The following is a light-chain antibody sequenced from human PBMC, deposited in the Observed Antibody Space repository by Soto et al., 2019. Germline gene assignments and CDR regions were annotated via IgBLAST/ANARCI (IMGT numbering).Light chain of an antibody. CDR2: GAS. Sequence: EIVLMQSPGTLSLSPGERATLSCRASQSVSSNYLAWYQQKPGQAPRLLIYGASSRATGIPDRFSGSGSGTDFTLTISRLEPEDFAVYYCQQYGASGYTFGQGTKLEIK. V-gene: IGKV3-20*01. CDR3: QQYGASGYT. CDR1: QSVSSNY. J-gene: IGKJ2*01.